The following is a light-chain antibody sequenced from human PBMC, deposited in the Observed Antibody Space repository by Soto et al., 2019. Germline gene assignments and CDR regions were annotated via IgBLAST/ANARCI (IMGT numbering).Light chain of an antibody. Sequence: EIVMTQSPATLSVSPGERATLSCRASQSVSSNLAWYQQKPGQAPRLLIYGASTRATGIPARFSGSGSGTEFTLTISSLQSEDVAVYDCQQYNNWPPWTVGQGTKVEIK. CDR3: QQYNNWPPWT. CDR1: QSVSSN. CDR2: GAS. V-gene: IGKV3-15*01. J-gene: IGKJ1*01.